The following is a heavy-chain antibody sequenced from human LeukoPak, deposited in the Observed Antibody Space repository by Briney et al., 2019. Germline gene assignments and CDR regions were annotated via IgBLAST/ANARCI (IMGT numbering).Heavy chain of an antibody. J-gene: IGHJ4*02. CDR2: ISGSGGST. CDR1: GFTFSSYA. D-gene: IGHD3-10*01. V-gene: IGHV3-23*01. CDR3: AKALGSALVRGVMDY. Sequence: GGSLRLSCAASGFTFSSYAMSWVRQAPGKGLEWVSAISGSGGSTYYADSVKGRFTISRDNSKNTLYLQMDSLRAEDTAVYYCAKALGSALVRGVMDYWGQGTPVTVSS.